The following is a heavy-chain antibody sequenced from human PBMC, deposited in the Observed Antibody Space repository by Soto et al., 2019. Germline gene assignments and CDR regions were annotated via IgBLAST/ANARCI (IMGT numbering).Heavy chain of an antibody. CDR1: GGSISSSTYY. CDR3: ARGIAARPVYYYYGMDV. D-gene: IGHD6-6*01. CDR2: ISYSGIT. J-gene: IGHJ6*02. Sequence: LSLTCTVSGGSISSSTYYWGWIRQPPGKGLEWIGSISYSGITYYNPSLKSRITISLDTSKNQFSLYLNSVTAADTAVYYCARGIAARPVYYYYGMDVWGQGTTVTVSS. V-gene: IGHV4-39*01.